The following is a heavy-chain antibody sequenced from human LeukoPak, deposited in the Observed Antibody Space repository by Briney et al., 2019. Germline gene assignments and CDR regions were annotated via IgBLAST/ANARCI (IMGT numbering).Heavy chain of an antibody. Sequence: GGSLRPSCAASGFTFSSYWMHWVRHTPGKGLVWVSRIKGDGSSTSYADSVKGRFTISRDNAKNTLYLQMNSLRAEYTAVYYCARDGYSFGHDFDYWGQGTLVTVSS. J-gene: IGHJ4*02. V-gene: IGHV3-74*01. CDR2: IKGDGSST. CDR3: ARDGYSFGHDFDY. D-gene: IGHD5-18*01. CDR1: GFTFSSYW.